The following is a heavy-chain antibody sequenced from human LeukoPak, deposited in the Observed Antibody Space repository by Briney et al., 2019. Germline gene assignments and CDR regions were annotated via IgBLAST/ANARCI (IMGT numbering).Heavy chain of an antibody. CDR1: GFPFSDYG. D-gene: IGHD2-2*01. Sequence: ASVKVSCKASGFPFSDYGINWVRQAPGQGLEWMGWISCYNGNTSSAQNLQGRVTMTTDTSTSTAYMELRSLRSDDTAVYYCAREESCRSTNRPIGNAFDICGQGTMVTVSS. V-gene: IGHV1-18*01. CDR2: ISCYNGNT. J-gene: IGHJ3*02. CDR3: AREESCRSTNRPIGNAFDI.